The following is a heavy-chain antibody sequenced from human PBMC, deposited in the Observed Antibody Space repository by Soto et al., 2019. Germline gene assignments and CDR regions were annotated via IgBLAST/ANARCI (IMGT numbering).Heavy chain of an antibody. Sequence: QVQLVQSGAEVKKPGSSVKVSCKASGSTFSNHIITWVRQAPGQGLEWMGRIIPILDITNYAQKFQGRVTITADKSTTTAYMEVSSLSSEDTAMYYCAKDSPIGSTFGGHGDIDSWGQGTLVTVSS. CDR1: GSTFSNHI. J-gene: IGHJ4*02. V-gene: IGHV1-69*08. CDR2: IIPILDIT. CDR3: AKDSPIGSTFGGHGDIDS. D-gene: IGHD4-17*01.